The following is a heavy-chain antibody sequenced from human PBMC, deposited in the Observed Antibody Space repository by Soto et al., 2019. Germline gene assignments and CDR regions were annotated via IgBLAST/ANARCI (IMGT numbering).Heavy chain of an antibody. CDR2: IIPIFGTA. J-gene: IGHJ4*02. V-gene: IGHV1-69*12. D-gene: IGHD3-22*01. CDR1: GGTFSSYA. CDR3: ARDRRRDDSSGYTLDYFDY. Sequence: QVQLVQSGAEVKKPGSSVKVSCKASGGTFSSYAISWVRQAPGQGLEWMGGIIPIFGTANYAQKFQGRVTITADESTSTAYMELSSLRSEDTAVYYCARDRRRDDSSGYTLDYFDYWGQGTLVTVSS.